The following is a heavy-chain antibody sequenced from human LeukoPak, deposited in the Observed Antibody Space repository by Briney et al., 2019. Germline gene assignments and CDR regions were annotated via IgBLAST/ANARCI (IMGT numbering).Heavy chain of an antibody. D-gene: IGHD6-19*01. CDR2: IRYDGSNK. CDR1: GFNFSSYG. V-gene: IGHV3-30*02. Sequence: PGGSLRLSCAASGFNFSSYGMHWVRQAPGKGLEWVTFIRYDGSNKYYGDSVKGRFTISRDNSQKTLYLQMNYLRVEDTAVYYCAKDPTVAGTRGFDYWGQGTLVTVSS. CDR3: AKDPTVAGTRGFDY. J-gene: IGHJ4*02.